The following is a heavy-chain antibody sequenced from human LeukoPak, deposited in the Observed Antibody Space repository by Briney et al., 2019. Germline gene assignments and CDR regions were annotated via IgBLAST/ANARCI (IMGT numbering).Heavy chain of an antibody. D-gene: IGHD2-8*01. J-gene: IGHJ4*02. CDR3: ARDVGTRTNDY. CDR1: GGTFSSYA. CDR2: IIPILGIA. Sequence: EASVKVSCKASGGTFSSYAISWVRQAPGQGLEWMGRIIPILGIANYAQKFQGRVTITADKSTSTAYMELSSLRSEDTAEYYCARDVGTRTNDYWGQGTLVTVSS. V-gene: IGHV1-69*04.